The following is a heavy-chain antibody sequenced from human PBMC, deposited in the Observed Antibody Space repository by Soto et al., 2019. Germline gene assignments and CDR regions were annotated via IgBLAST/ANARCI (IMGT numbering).Heavy chain of an antibody. D-gene: IGHD5-12*01. V-gene: IGHV1-18*01. CDR2: ISAYNGNT. J-gene: IGHJ4*02. CDR3: ARDGMDIVATIGVDY. CDR1: GYTFTSYG. Sequence: ASVKVCCKASGYTFTSYGISWVRQAPGQGLEWMGWISAYNGNTNYAQKLQGRVTMTTDTSTSTAYMELRSLRSDDTAVYYCARDGMDIVATIGVDYWCQGLLVTLSS.